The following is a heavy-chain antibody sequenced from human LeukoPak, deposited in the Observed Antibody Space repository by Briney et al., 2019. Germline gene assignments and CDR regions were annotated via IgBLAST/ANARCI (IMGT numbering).Heavy chain of an antibody. D-gene: IGHD3-22*01. J-gene: IGHJ4*02. CDR2: INPSGGST. Sequence: ASVKVSCKASEYTFTSYYMHWVRQAPGQGLEWMGIINPSGGSTSYAQKFQGRVTMTRDMSTSTVYMELSSLRSEDTAVYYCARDLSYYDSSAYFDYWGQGTLVTVSS. CDR3: ARDLSYYDSSAYFDY. CDR1: EYTFTSYY. V-gene: IGHV1-46*01.